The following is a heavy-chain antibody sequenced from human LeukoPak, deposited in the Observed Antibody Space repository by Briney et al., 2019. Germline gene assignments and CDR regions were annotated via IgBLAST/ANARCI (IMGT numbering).Heavy chain of an antibody. CDR3: AKLRGYCGGDCYLGYFDY. J-gene: IGHJ4*02. V-gene: IGHV3-23*01. CDR2: ISGSDGST. Sequence: TGGSLRLSCAASGFTFSSYAMSWVRQAPGKGLEWVSAISGSDGSTYYAGSVKGRFTISRDNSKNTLSLQMNSLRAEDTAVYYCAKLRGYCGGDCYLGYFDYWGQGTLVTVSS. CDR1: GFTFSSYA. D-gene: IGHD2-21*02.